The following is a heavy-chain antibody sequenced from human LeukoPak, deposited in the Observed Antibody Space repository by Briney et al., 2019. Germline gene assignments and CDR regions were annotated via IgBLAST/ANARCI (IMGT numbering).Heavy chain of an antibody. CDR1: GGSITSTNY. D-gene: IGHD6-13*01. Sequence: SETLSLTCGVSGGSITSTNYWSWVRQPPGQGLEWIGEISLSGYTGFNPSLRSRVTMSLDESKNHLSLNLASVTAADTAVYYCARAITAAGRARFDYWGQGTLVTVSS. J-gene: IGHJ4*02. V-gene: IGHV4-4*02. CDR2: ISLSGYT. CDR3: ARAITAAGRARFDY.